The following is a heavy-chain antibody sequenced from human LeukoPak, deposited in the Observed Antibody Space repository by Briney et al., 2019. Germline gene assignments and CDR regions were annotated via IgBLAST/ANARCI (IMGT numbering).Heavy chain of an antibody. Sequence: GGSLRLSCAASGFTFSDYWMSWVRQAPGKGLEWVANIKYDGSEKYYVDPVKGRFTISRDNAKNSLYLQMNSLTAEDTAVYYCARDSYSLFDYWGQGTLVTVSS. CDR1: GFTFSDYW. D-gene: IGHD3-10*01. CDR3: ARDSYSLFDY. CDR2: IKYDGSEK. J-gene: IGHJ4*02. V-gene: IGHV3-7*01.